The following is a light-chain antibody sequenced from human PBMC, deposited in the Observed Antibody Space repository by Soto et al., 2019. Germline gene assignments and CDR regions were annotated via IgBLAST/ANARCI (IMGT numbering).Light chain of an antibody. CDR2: DAS. V-gene: IGKV1-5*01. Sequence: DIQMTQSPSTLSASVGDRVTITCRASQSISRWLAWYQQRPGKAPKLLMSDASNLESGVPSRFSGSVSGTEFTLTIIILHPDDFTTYCCQQYNTYSRWAFVNGTKGEV. CDR1: QSISRW. CDR3: QQYNTYSRWA. J-gene: IGKJ1*01.